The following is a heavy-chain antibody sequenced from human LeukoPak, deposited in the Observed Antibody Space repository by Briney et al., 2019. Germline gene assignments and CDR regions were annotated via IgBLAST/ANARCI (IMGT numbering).Heavy chain of an antibody. V-gene: IGHV4-4*02. J-gene: IGHJ4*02. D-gene: IGHD4-23*01. CDR1: GGSISSSSW. Sequence: SETLSLTCAVSGGSISSSSWWGWVRQPPGKGLEWIGEIYHSGSTNYNPSLKSRVTISVDKSKNQFSLKLSSVTAADTAVYYCARVGHYGGNSGTQSDYWGQGTLVTVSS. CDR2: IYHSGST. CDR3: ARVGHYGGNSGTQSDY.